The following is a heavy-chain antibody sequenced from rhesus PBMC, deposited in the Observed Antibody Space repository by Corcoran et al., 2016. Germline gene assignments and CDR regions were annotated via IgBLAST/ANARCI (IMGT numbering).Heavy chain of an antibody. CDR2: IYGNSTSP. CDR1: GGSISDSYR. V-gene: IGHV4S10*01. Sequence: QVQLQESGPGVVKPSETLSLTCAVSGGSISDSYRWSWIRQPPGKGLEWIGYIYGNSTSPNYNPSLKSRVTISKDTSKNQFSLKLSAGTAADTAVYYCAREGRYLEWLSLDYWGQGVLVTVSS. D-gene: IGHD3-3*01. J-gene: IGHJ4*01. CDR3: AREGRYLEWLSLDY.